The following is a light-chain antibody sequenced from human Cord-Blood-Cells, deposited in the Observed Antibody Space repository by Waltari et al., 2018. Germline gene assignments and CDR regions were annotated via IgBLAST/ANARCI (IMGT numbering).Light chain of an antibody. Sequence: QSALTQPASVSASPGQSLTIPCPGTSSDVGSYNLVSWYQQHPGKAPKLMIYEGSKRPSGVSNRFSGSKSGNTASLTISGLQAEDEADYYCCSYAGSSTLFGGGTKLTVL. CDR3: CSYAGSSTL. J-gene: IGLJ2*01. CDR1: SSDVGSYNL. CDR2: EGS. V-gene: IGLV2-23*01.